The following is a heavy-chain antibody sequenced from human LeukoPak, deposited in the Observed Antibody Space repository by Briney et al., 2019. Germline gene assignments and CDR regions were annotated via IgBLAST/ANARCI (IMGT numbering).Heavy chain of an antibody. V-gene: IGHV1-2*02. Sequence: ASVKVSCKASGYTFTGYYMHWVRQAPGQGLEWIGWINPNSGGTNYAQKFQGRVTMTRDTSISTAYMELSRLRSDDTAVYYCARGPLSSLVDYGDYGDAFAIWGQGTMVTVSS. D-gene: IGHD4-17*01. CDR1: GYTFTGYY. CDR2: INPNSGGT. CDR3: ARGPLSSLVDYGDYGDAFAI. J-gene: IGHJ3*02.